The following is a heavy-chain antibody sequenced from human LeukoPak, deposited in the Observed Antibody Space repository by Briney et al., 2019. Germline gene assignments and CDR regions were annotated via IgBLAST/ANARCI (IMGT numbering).Heavy chain of an antibody. J-gene: IGHJ6*03. CDR3: ARHQRGYSYGQAFYYYYYMDV. Sequence: PSETLSLNCTVSGGSISSYYWSWIRQPPGKGLEWIGYIYTSGSTNYNPSLKSRVTISVDTSKNQFSLKLSSVTAADTAVYYCARHQRGYSYGQAFYYYYYMDVWGKGTTVTVSS. CDR2: IYTSGST. CDR1: GGSISSYY. D-gene: IGHD5-18*01. V-gene: IGHV4-4*09.